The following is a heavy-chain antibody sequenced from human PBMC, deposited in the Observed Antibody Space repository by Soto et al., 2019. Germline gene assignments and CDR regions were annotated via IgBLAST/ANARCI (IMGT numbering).Heavy chain of an antibody. D-gene: IGHD6-19*01. CDR2: TYYSGST. Sequence: SETLSLTCPVAGGSISSYDWRWIRQPPGKGLEWIGYTYYSGSTNYNPSLKSRVTISVDTSKNQFSLKLSSVTAADTAVYYCASLYSSGWPYYYYGMDVWGQGTTVTVS. J-gene: IGHJ6*02. CDR1: GGSISSYD. CDR3: ASLYSSGWPYYYYGMDV. V-gene: IGHV4-59*12.